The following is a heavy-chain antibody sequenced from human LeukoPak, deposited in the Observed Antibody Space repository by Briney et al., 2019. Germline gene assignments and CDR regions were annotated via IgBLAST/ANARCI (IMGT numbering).Heavy chain of an antibody. Sequence: PGGSLRLSCAVSGLTLSSVWMNWVRQAPGKGLEWVSAISGSGGSTYYADSVKGRFTISRDNSKNTLYLQMNSLRAEDTAVYYCAKSPTSGYEYYFDYWGQGTLVTVSS. CDR1: GLTLSSVW. CDR2: ISGSGGST. V-gene: IGHV3-23*01. CDR3: AKSPTSGYEYYFDY. J-gene: IGHJ4*02. D-gene: IGHD5-12*01.